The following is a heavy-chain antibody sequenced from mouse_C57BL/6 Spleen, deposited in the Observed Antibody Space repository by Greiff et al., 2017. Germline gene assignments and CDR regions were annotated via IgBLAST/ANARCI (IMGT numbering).Heavy chain of an antibody. D-gene: IGHD3-2*02. J-gene: IGHJ4*01. CDR1: GYTFTSYW. CDR2: IDPSDSET. CDR3: ARGDSSGYLMDY. Sequence: QVQLQQPGAELVRPGSSVKLSCKASGYTFTSYWMHWVKQRPIQGLEWIGNIDPSDSETHYNQKFKDKATLTVDKSSSTAYMQLSSLTSEDSAVYYCARGDSSGYLMDYWGQGTSVTVAS. V-gene: IGHV1-52*01.